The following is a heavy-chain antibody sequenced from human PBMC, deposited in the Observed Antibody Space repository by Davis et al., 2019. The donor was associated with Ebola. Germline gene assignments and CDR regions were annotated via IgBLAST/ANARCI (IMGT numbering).Heavy chain of an antibody. V-gene: IGHV3-23*01. CDR3: AREDTDGFYYYYGMDV. D-gene: IGHD5-18*01. J-gene: IGHJ6*02. CDR1: GFTFSSYA. CDR2: ISGSGGST. Sequence: GESLKISCAASGFTFSSYAMSWVRQAPGKGLEWVSGISGSGGSTYYADSVKGRFTISRDNAKNSLYLQMNSLRAEDTAVYYCAREDTDGFYYYYGMDVWGQGTTVTVSS.